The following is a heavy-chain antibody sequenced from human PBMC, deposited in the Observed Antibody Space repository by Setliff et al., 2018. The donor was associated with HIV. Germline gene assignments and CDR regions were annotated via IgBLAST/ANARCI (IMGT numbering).Heavy chain of an antibody. CDR3: ARRGMWSYETGGNPTATFDY. J-gene: IGHJ4*02. Sequence: SETLSLTCAVSAGSISSYYWSWIRQPPGKGLEWIGYVFYSGSANYNPSLKSRVTISVDTSKNQFSLKLSSVTAADTAVYYCARRGMWSYETGGNPTATFDYWGQGVLVTVSS. V-gene: IGHV4-59*08. D-gene: IGHD2-8*02. CDR2: VFYSGSA. CDR1: AGSISSYY.